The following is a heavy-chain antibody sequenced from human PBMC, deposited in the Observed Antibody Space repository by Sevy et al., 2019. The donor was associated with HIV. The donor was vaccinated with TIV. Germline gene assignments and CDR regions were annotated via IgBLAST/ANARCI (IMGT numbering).Heavy chain of an antibody. CDR3: ARDPITVAPYFDY. CDR2: IYTSGRT. J-gene: IGHJ4*02. CDR1: GDSISSYY. D-gene: IGHD6-19*01. Sequence: SETLSLTCTVSGDSISSYYWSWIRQPAGKGLEWIGRIYTSGRTNYNPSLKSRVTMSVDTSKNQFSLKLRSVTAADTAVYFCARDPITVAPYFDYWSQGTLVTVSS. V-gene: IGHV4-4*07.